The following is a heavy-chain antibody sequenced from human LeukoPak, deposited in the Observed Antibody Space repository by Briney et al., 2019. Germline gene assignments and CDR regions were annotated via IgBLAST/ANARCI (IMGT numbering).Heavy chain of an antibody. CDR3: ASRITVIDAFDI. J-gene: IGHJ3*02. CDR2: LYYSGST. D-gene: IGHD4-17*01. V-gene: IGHV4-59*08. Sequence: SETLSLTCTVSGGSISSYYWSWVRQPPGKGLEWIGFLYYSGSTNCNPSLKSRVSISVDTSKNQFSLNLSSVTAADTAVYYCASRITVIDAFDIWGQGTMVTVSS. CDR1: GGSISSYY.